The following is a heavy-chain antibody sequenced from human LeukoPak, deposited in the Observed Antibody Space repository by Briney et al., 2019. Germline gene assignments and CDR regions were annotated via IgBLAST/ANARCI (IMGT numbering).Heavy chain of an antibody. J-gene: IGHJ3*02. V-gene: IGHV3-48*03. CDR3: ARELVVAGAFDI. Sequence: PGGSLRLSCAASGFTFSSYEMNWVRQAPGKGLEWVSYISTSGSTIYYADSVNGRFTVSRDSAKNSLSLQMNSLRAEDTAVYYCARELVVAGAFDIWGQGTMVTVSS. CDR1: GFTFSSYE. CDR2: ISTSGSTI. D-gene: IGHD2-2*01.